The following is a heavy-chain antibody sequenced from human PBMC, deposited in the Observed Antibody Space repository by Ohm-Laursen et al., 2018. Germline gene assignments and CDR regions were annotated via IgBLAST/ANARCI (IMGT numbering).Heavy chain of an antibody. CDR1: GFTFSSYA. V-gene: IGHV3-23*01. CDR3: ARGGRWKHAFDI. D-gene: IGHD2-15*01. J-gene: IGHJ3*02. Sequence: SLRLSCAASGFTFSSYAMSWVRQAPGKGLEWVSAISGSGGSTYYADSVKGRFTISRDNSKNTLYPQMNSLRAEDTAVYYCARGGRWKHAFDIWGQGTMVTVSS. CDR2: ISGSGGST.